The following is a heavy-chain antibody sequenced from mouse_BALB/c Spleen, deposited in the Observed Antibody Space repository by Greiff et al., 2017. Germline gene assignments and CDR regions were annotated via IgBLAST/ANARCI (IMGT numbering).Heavy chain of an antibody. CDR1: GFTFSSYA. Sequence: EVMLVESGGGLVKPGGSLKLSCAASGFTFSSYAMSWVRQTPEKRLEWVATISSGGSYTYYPDSVKGRFTISRDNAKNTLYLQMSSLRSEDTAMYYCARGGNYVGYFDYWGQGTTLTVSS. V-gene: IGHV5-9-1*01. CDR3: ARGGNYVGYFDY. D-gene: IGHD2-1*01. CDR2: ISSGGSYT. J-gene: IGHJ2*01.